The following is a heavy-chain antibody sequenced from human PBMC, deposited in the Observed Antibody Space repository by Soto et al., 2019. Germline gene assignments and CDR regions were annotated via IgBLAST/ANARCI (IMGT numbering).Heavy chain of an antibody. Sequence: EVQLLESGGGLVQPGGSLRLSCAASGFTFSSYAMSWVRQAPGKGLEWVSAISGSGGSTYYADSVKGRFTISRDNSKNTLYLHRNSLRAADTAVYYCANATPMTTVVTYGAFDIWGHGTMVTVSS. CDR1: GFTFSSYA. CDR3: ANATPMTTVVTYGAFDI. J-gene: IGHJ3*02. D-gene: IGHD4-17*01. V-gene: IGHV3-23*01. CDR2: ISGSGGST.